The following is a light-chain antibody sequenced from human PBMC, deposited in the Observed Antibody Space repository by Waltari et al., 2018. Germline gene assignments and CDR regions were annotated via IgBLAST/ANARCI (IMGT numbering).Light chain of an antibody. V-gene: IGLV1-47*01. J-gene: IGLJ2*01. Sequence: QSVLPQPPSASGTPGQRVTIPCSGSIYNIVSTYVYWYQQRPGTAPKLLIYRNNQRPSGVPDRFSGSKSGTSASLAISGLRSEDEADYYCAAWDDSLSGVVFGGGTKLTVL. CDR1: IYNIVSTY. CDR3: AAWDDSLSGVV. CDR2: RNN.